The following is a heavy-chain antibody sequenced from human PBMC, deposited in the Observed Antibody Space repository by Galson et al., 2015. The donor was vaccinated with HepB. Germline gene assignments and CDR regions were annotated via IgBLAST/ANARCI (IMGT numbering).Heavy chain of an antibody. D-gene: IGHD1-14*01. CDR2: MYPESGNT. Sequence: SVKVSCKASGYTFTSYDINWVRQVTGQGLEWMGWMYPESGNTGYAQKFQGRVTMTRNTSTSTAYMELSSLRSDDTAVYYCVRETARQEYWGQGTLVTVSS. V-gene: IGHV1-8*01. J-gene: IGHJ4*02. CDR3: VRETARQEY. CDR1: GYTFTSYD.